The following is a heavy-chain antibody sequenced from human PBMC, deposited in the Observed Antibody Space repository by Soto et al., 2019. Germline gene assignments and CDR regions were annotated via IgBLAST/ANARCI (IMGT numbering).Heavy chain of an antibody. Sequence: QVQLVESGGGVVQPGRSLRLSCAASGFTFSSYGMHWVRQAPGKGLEGVALIWYDGSNEYYVDSVKGRFTISRDNSKNTLFLQMNSLIAEDTAMYYCAREDCSSGTGYLQLWGQGTLVTVSS. J-gene: IGHJ1*01. CDR1: GFTFSSYG. CDR2: IWYDGSNE. D-gene: IGHD6-19*01. CDR3: AREDCSSGTGYLQL. V-gene: IGHV3-33*01.